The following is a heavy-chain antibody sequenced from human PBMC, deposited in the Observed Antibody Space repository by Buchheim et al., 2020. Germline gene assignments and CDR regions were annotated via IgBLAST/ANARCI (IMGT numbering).Heavy chain of an antibody. Sequence: QVQLQESGPGLVKPSETLSLTCTVSGGSISSXYWSWIRQPPGKGLEWIGYIYHSGSTNYIPSLKSRVSXSIDTSKNQVSLKLSSVTAADTAVYYCARDIDYWGQGTL. J-gene: IGHJ4*01. CDR2: IYHSGST. V-gene: IGHV4-59*01. CDR3: ARDIDY. CDR1: GGSISSXY.